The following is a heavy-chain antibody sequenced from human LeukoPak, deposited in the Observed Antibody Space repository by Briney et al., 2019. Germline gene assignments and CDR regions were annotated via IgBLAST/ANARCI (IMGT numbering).Heavy chain of an antibody. V-gene: IGHV3-64D*09. Sequence: GGSLRLSCSVSGFTFSSYTMHWVRQAPGKGLEYVSSININGARTYYADSVKGRFTISRENSKNTLYLQMSSLRAEDTAVYYCVKDKWIDHWGQGTLGPVSS. J-gene: IGHJ4*03. CDR3: VKDKWIDH. CDR1: GFTFSSYT. D-gene: IGHD2-8*01. CDR2: ININGART.